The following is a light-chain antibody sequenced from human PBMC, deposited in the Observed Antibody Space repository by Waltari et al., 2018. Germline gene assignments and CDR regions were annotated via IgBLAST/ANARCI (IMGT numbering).Light chain of an antibody. V-gene: IGKV1-9*01. Sequence: TQLTQSPSSLLESGGERVTITCRASQVIFGYWAWYQQRPGKAPKFLIYATSTLRSGVPSRFSGSGSGTDFTLTISDLQPEDFATYYCQQLKSYPITFGQGTRLEIK. CDR1: QVIFGY. CDR2: ATS. CDR3: QQLKSYPIT. J-gene: IGKJ5*01.